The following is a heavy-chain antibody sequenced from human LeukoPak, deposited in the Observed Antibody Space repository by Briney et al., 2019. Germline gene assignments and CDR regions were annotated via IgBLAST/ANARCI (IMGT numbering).Heavy chain of an antibody. D-gene: IGHD5-18*01. Sequence: ASVKVYCKASGGAFSSYAISWVRQAPGQGLEWMGRIIPILGIANYAQKFQGRVTITADKSTSTAYMELSSLRSEDTAVYYCASQLRSTYYYYYGMDVWGQGTTVTVSS. CDR3: ASQLRSTYYYYYGMDV. CDR1: GGAFSSYA. V-gene: IGHV1-69*04. CDR2: IIPILGIA. J-gene: IGHJ6*02.